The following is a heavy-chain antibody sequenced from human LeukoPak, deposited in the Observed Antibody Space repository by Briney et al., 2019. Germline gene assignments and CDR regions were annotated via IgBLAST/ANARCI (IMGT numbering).Heavy chain of an antibody. J-gene: IGHJ4*02. V-gene: IGHV4-4*07. Sequence: PSETLSLTCAVYGGSFSGYYWSWIRQPAGKGLEWIGRIYTSGNTNYNPSLKSRVTISVDTSKNQFSLKLSSVTAADTAVYYCAREGDGSGSYPFDYWGQGTLVTVSS. CDR3: AREGDGSGSYPFDY. D-gene: IGHD3-10*01. CDR2: IYTSGNT. CDR1: GGSFSGYY.